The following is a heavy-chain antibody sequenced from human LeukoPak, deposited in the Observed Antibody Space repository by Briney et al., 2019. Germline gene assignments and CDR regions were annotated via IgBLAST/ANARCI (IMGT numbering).Heavy chain of an antibody. J-gene: IGHJ3*02. Sequence: PSETLSLTCAVYGGSFSGYCWSWIRQPPGKGLEWIGEINHSGSTNYNPSLKSRVTISVDTSKNQFSLKLSSVTAADTAVYYCARATGRYYPYAFDIWGQGTMVTVSS. CDR1: GGSFSGYC. D-gene: IGHD3-10*01. V-gene: IGHV4-34*01. CDR2: INHSGST. CDR3: ARATGRYYPYAFDI.